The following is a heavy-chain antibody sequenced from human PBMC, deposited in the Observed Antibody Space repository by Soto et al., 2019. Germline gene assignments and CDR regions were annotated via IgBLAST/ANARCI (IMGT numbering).Heavy chain of an antibody. CDR1: GFTFNSYA. D-gene: IGHD4-17*01. J-gene: IGHJ4*02. V-gene: IGHV3-23*01. CDR2: ISGSGVYT. CDR3: AKGATVVSLNDY. Sequence: PGGSLRLSCAASGFTFNSYAMTWVRQAPGKGLEWVSAISGSGVYTYYADSVKGRFTISRDNSKNTLYLQMNTLRAEDTAIYYCAKGATVVSLNDYWGQGTLVTVSS.